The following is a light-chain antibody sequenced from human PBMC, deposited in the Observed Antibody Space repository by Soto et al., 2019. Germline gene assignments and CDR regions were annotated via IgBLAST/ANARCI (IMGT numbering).Light chain of an antibody. V-gene: IGLV2-18*01. CDR1: STDFVGYNR. CDR3: SLYTSENAYV. Sequence: QSVLTQPPSVSGSPGQSVTISCPRTSTDFVGYNRVAWYQLPPGTAPKLMIYEVSKRPSGVPDRFSGSKSGNTASLTFSGLQAADEADYYCSLYTSENAYVFGTGTKVTV. CDR2: EVS. J-gene: IGLJ1*01.